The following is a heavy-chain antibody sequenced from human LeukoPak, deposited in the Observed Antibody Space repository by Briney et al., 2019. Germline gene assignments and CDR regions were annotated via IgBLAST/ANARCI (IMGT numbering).Heavy chain of an antibody. Sequence: SEPLSLTCTVSGGSISRSSYYWGWARQPPGQGLEWIESRYYSVSAYYNPSLKSRVTIAVDTSKNQFSLKLSSVTAADTTVYYCARRVVVVAATGNWFDRWGQGTLVTVSS. CDR1: GGSISRSSYY. CDR3: ARRVVVVAATGNWFDR. CDR2: RYYSVSA. V-gene: IGHV4-39*01. D-gene: IGHD2-15*01. J-gene: IGHJ5*02.